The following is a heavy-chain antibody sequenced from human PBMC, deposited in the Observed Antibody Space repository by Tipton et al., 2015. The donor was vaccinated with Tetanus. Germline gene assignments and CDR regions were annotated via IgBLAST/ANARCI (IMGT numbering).Heavy chain of an antibody. CDR1: GGTFSSYA. CDR3: ARVLRTYYYDSSGYFPPGY. V-gene: IGHV1-69*01. D-gene: IGHD3-22*01. CDR2: IIPIFGTA. J-gene: IGHJ4*02. Sequence: QSGAEVKKPGSSAKVSCKASGGTFSSYAISWVRQAPGQGLEWMGGIIPIFGTANYAQKFQGRVTITADESTSTAYMELSSLRSEDTAVYYCARVLRTYYYDSSGYFPPGYWGQGTLVTVSS.